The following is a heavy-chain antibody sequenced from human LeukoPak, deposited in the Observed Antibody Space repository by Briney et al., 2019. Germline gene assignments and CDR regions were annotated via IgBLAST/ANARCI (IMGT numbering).Heavy chain of an antibody. J-gene: IGHJ4*02. D-gene: IGHD2-8*01. CDR2: ISGSSSTI. CDR1: GFTFSSYS. Sequence: GGSLRLSCAASGFTFSSYSMNWVRQAPGKGLECVSYISGSSSTIYYADSVKGRFTISRDNAKNSLYLQMNSLRAEDTAVYYCARGGPLGDTNRFDFWGQGTLITVSS. V-gene: IGHV3-48*01. CDR3: ARGGPLGDTNRFDF.